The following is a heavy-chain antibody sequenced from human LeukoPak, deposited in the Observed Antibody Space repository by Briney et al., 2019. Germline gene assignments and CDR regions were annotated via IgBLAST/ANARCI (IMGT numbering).Heavy chain of an antibody. CDR3: ANDHYEQQPPPGYFDY. CDR2: ISSSSSII. D-gene: IGHD6-13*01. V-gene: IGHV3-48*01. CDR1: GFTLSSYT. Sequence: GGSLRLSCAASGFTLSSYTMNWVRQAPGKGLECVSYISSSSSIIYYADSVKGRFTISRDNAKNSLYLQMSSLRAEDTAVYYCANDHYEQQPPPGYFDYWGQGTLVTVSS. J-gene: IGHJ4*02.